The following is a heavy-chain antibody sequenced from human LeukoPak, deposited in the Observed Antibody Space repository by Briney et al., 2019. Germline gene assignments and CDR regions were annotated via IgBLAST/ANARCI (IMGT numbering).Heavy chain of an antibody. J-gene: IGHJ5*02. CDR2: INYSGST. V-gene: IGHV4-59*08. CDR3: ARRDSRWFDP. CDR1: GYSINNYY. D-gene: IGHD3/OR15-3a*01. Sequence: PSETLSLTCTVSGYSINNYYWSWIRQSPGKGLEWIGYINYSGSTNYNPSLKGRVTMSVDTSKTQFSLKLTSVTAADTAVYYCARRDSRWFDPWGQGTLVTVSS.